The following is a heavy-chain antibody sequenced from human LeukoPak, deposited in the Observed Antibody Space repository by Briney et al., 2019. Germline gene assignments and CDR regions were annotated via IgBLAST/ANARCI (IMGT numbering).Heavy chain of an antibody. Sequence: GESLKSSCKGSGYNFTNYWIGWVRQMPGKGLEWMGILHPGDSDTRYGPSFRGQVTISADKSISTAYLQWSSLKASDTAMYYCARRQWLRAGGNDYWGQGTPVTVSS. V-gene: IGHV5-51*01. J-gene: IGHJ4*02. D-gene: IGHD5-12*01. CDR2: LHPGDSDT. CDR3: ARRQWLRAGGNDY. CDR1: GYNFTNYW.